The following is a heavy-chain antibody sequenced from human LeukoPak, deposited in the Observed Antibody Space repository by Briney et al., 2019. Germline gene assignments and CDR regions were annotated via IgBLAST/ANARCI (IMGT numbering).Heavy chain of an antibody. Sequence: SETLSLTCTVSGGSISSYYWSWIRQPPGKGLEWIGETNHGGSVNYNPSLKSRVTISIETSKNQFSLNLTSVTAADTAVYYCARSTGRGPWGQGTLVIVSS. J-gene: IGHJ5*02. CDR1: GGSISSYY. V-gene: IGHV4-34*01. CDR3: ARSTGRGP. CDR2: TNHGGSV. D-gene: IGHD3-10*01.